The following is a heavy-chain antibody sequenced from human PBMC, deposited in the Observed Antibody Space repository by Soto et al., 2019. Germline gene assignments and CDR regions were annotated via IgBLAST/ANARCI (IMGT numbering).Heavy chain of an antibody. D-gene: IGHD6-13*01. CDR3: AREDVGSSSHGSFDY. CDR2: IWYDGSNK. V-gene: IGHV3-33*01. J-gene: IGHJ4*02. CDR1: GFTFSSYG. Sequence: QVQLVESGGGVVQPGRSLRLSCAASGFTFSSYGMHWVRQAPGKGLEWVAVIWYDGSNKYYADSVKGRFTISRDNSKNTLYLQMNSLRAEDTAVYYCAREDVGSSSHGSFDYWGQGTLVTVSS.